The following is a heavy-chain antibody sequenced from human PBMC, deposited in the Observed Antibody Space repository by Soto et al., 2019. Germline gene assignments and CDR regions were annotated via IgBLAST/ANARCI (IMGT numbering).Heavy chain of an antibody. CDR1: GFSIISDC. V-gene: IGHV4-4*07. Sequence: SETLSLTCTVSGFSIISDCWSWIRQPAGKGLEWIGRIYTSGSTNYSPSLKSRVTMSVDTSKHQFSMQLRSVTAADTAVYYCARDRPKQQQLSGSRFAPWGQGCLV. CDR3: ARDRPKQQQLSGSRFAP. D-gene: IGHD6-13*01. J-gene: IGHJ5*02. CDR2: IYTSGST.